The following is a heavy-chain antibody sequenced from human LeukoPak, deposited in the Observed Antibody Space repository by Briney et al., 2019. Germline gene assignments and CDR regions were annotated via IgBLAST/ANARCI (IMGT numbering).Heavy chain of an antibody. CDR2: IYTSGST. J-gene: IGHJ4*02. CDR3: ARSREMGTTYDY. CDR1: GGSISSYY. D-gene: IGHD5-24*01. V-gene: IGHV4-4*07. Sequence: PSETLSLTCTVLGGSISSYYWSWIRQPAGKGLEWIGRIYTSGSTKYNPSLKSRVTMSVDTSKNQFSLRLTSVTAADTAVYYCARSREMGTTYDYRGQGTLVTVSS.